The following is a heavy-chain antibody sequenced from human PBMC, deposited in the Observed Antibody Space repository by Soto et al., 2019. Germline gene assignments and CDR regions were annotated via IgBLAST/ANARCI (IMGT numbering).Heavy chain of an antibody. CDR2: IYFRGST. Sequence: SETLSLACTVSGGSISSYYWSWIRQPPGKGLEWIGYIYFRGSTNYNPSLKSRVTISVDTSKNQFSLKLSSVTAADTAVYYCARDTYYDILTGYGGMAVWGQGTTVTVSS. CDR3: ARDTYYDILTGYGGMAV. CDR1: GGSISSYY. V-gene: IGHV4-59*01. J-gene: IGHJ6*02. D-gene: IGHD3-9*01.